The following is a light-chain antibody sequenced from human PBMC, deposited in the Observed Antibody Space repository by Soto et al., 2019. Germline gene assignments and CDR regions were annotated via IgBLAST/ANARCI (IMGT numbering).Light chain of an antibody. V-gene: IGKV3D-15*01. Sequence: EIVMTQSPATLSVSPGERATLSCRASQSVSSTLAWYQQKPGQAPSLLIFDASKRATGIPARFSGSGSGTDFTLTISSLQSEDFAVYYCQQYNNWPLTFGGGTKVDIK. CDR1: QSVSST. CDR2: DAS. CDR3: QQYNNWPLT. J-gene: IGKJ4*01.